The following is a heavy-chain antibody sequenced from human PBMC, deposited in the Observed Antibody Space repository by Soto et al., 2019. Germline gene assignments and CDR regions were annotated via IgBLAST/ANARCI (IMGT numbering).Heavy chain of an antibody. CDR3: ARDPSLTDYREYFQH. CDR1: GGTFSSYA. V-gene: IGHV1-69*13. CDR2: IIPIFGTA. D-gene: IGHD3-16*01. Sequence: SVKVSCKASGGTFSSYAISWVRQAPGQGLEWMGGIIPIFGTANYAQKFRGRVTITADESTSTAYMELSSLRSEDTAVYYCARDPSLTDYREYFQHWGQGTLVTVSS. J-gene: IGHJ1*01.